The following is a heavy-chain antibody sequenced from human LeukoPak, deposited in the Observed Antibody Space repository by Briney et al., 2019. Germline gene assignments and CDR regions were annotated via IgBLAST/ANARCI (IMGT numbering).Heavy chain of an antibody. V-gene: IGHV3-30*01. CDR2: ISYDGSNK. CDR3: ARDRPSMAAPSYMDV. Sequence: PGRSLRLSCAASGFTFSSYAMHWVRQAPGKGLEWVAVISYDGSNKYYADSVKGRFTISRDNSKNTLYLQMNSLRAEDTAVYYCARDRPSMAAPSYMDVWGKGTTVTVSS. CDR1: GFTFSSYA. D-gene: IGHD6-6*01. J-gene: IGHJ6*03.